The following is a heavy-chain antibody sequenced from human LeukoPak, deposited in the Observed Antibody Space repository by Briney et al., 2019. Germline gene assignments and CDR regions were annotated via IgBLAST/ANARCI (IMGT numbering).Heavy chain of an antibody. CDR2: ISGSGGTT. D-gene: IGHD2-15*01. CDR3: ARGLGSSCYSAADY. Sequence: GGSLRLSCAASGITPNTNAMSWVRQAPGKGLEWVSCISGSGGTTYYSYSVKGRFTISKDNSKNTLYLQVNSLTAEDTAVYHCARGLGSSCYSAADYWGQGTLVTVSS. J-gene: IGHJ4*02. CDR1: GITPNTNA. V-gene: IGHV3-23*01.